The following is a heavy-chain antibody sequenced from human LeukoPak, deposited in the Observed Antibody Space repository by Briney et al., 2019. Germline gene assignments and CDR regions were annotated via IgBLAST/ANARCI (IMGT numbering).Heavy chain of an antibody. CDR3: ARDRGYCSSGSYYGLYFDS. V-gene: IGHV3-21*01. Sequence: GGSLRLSCAASGFTFSSYSMNWVRQAPGKGLEWVASISSSSGYIFYADSVKGRFTVSRDNAKNSLYLQISNLRAEDTALYYCARDRGYCSSGSYYGLYFDSWGQGTLVTVSS. CDR1: GFTFSSYS. CDR2: ISSSSGYI. J-gene: IGHJ4*02. D-gene: IGHD2-2*03.